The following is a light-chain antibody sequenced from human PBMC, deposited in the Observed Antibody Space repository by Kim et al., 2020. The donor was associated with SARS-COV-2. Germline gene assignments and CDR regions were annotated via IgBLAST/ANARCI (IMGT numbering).Light chain of an antibody. CDR2: EVT. CDR1: SSDIGAYNY. Sequence: GQSVTTSCTGTSSDIGAYNYVSWYQQHPGKAPKLMIYEVTKRPSGVPDRFSGSKSGNTASLTVSGLQAEDEADYYCSSYAGNSNSVFGTGTKVTVL. J-gene: IGLJ1*01. V-gene: IGLV2-8*01. CDR3: SSYAGNSNSV.